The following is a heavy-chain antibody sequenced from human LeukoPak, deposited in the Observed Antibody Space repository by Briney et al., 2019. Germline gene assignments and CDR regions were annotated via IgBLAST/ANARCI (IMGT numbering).Heavy chain of an antibody. J-gene: IGHJ6*03. Sequence: GGSLRLSCAASGFTFSSYGMHWVRQAPGKGLEWVAFIRYDGSNKYYADSVKGRFTISRDNSRNTLYLQMNSLRAEDTAVYYCAKGNYDFWSGLPVSDYYMDVWGKGTTVTVSS. CDR2: IRYDGSNK. CDR1: GFTFSSYG. CDR3: AKGNYDFWSGLPVSDYYMDV. V-gene: IGHV3-30*02. D-gene: IGHD3-3*01.